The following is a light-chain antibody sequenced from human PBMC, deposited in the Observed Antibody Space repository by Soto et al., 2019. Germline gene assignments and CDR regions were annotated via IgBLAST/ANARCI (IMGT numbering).Light chain of an antibody. CDR2: EAT. Sequence: QSALTQPASVSGSPGQSITISCTRTSSDVGSFNFFAWYQQHPGEAPKLIIYEATKRPSGVSNRFSGSKSGNTASLTISGLQADDEADYYFCSYAGTSTVFGGGTKLTVL. CDR3: CSYAGTSTV. CDR1: SSDVGSFNF. J-gene: IGLJ2*01. V-gene: IGLV2-23*01.